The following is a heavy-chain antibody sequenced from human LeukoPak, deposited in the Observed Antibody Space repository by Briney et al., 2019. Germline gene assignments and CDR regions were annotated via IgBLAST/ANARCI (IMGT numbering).Heavy chain of an antibody. J-gene: IGHJ4*02. D-gene: IGHD2-15*01. CDR2: INHSGST. CDR3: ATLGYCTGGNCYQDDF. CDR1: GGSFSGYY. Sequence: KPSETLSLTCAVYGGSFSGYYWSWIRQPPGKGLEWIGEINHSGSTSYNPSLKSRATILIDTSKNQFSLSLTSVTAADTAVYYCATLGYCTGGNCYQDDFWGQGTLVTVSS. V-gene: IGHV4-34*01.